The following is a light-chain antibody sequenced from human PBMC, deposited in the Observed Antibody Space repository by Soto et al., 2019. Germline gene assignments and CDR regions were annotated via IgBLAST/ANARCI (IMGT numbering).Light chain of an antibody. V-gene: IGKV3-11*01. J-gene: IGKJ1*01. CDR1: QSVSNF. CDR2: DAS. CDR3: QKRSNWPCS. Sequence: EIVLTQSPATLSLSPGERATLSCRASQSVSNFLARYQQKPCQAPRLLISDASNRATGIPGRFSGRGAGTGFILTSSGLEREEFAVYYCQKRSNWPCSFGQGTKVEIK.